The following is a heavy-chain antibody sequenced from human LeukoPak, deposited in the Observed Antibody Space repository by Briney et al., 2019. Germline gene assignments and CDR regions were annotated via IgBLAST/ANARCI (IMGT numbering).Heavy chain of an antibody. D-gene: IGHD3-9*01. Sequence: GGSLRLSCAASGFTFSSYSMNWVRQAPGKGLEWVSSISSSSSYIYYADSVKGRFTISRDNAKNSLYLQMNSLRAEDTAVYYCARDLLYYDILTGYHESGMDVWGQGTTVTVSS. J-gene: IGHJ6*02. V-gene: IGHV3-21*01. CDR1: GFTFSSYS. CDR3: ARDLLYYDILTGYHESGMDV. CDR2: ISSSSSYI.